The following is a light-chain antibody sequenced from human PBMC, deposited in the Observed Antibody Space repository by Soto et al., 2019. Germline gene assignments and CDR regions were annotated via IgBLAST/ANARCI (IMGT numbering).Light chain of an antibody. Sequence: EIVLTQSPGTLSLSPGERATLSCRASQSVSSSYLAWYQQKPGQAPRLLIYGASSRATGIPDRFSGSGSGTDLTLTISILEPEDFAVYYCQQYGSSPPITFGPGTKVDIK. CDR3: QQYGSSPPIT. CDR2: GAS. CDR1: QSVSSSY. V-gene: IGKV3-20*01. J-gene: IGKJ3*01.